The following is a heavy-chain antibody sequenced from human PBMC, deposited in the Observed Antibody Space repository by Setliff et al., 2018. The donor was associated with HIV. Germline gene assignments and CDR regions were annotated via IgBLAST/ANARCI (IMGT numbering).Heavy chain of an antibody. CDR1: GYTFTSYY. Sequence: ASVKVSCKASGYTFTSYYMHWVRQAPGQGLEWMGIINPSSGSTTYAQKFKGRVTMTRDTSTSTVYMELSSLRSEDTAVYYCARGGWGLYCSGDSCYSGEMDYWGQGTLVTSPQ. V-gene: IGHV1-46*01. CDR2: INPSSGST. J-gene: IGHJ4*02. CDR3: ARGGWGLYCSGDSCYSGEMDY. D-gene: IGHD2-15*01.